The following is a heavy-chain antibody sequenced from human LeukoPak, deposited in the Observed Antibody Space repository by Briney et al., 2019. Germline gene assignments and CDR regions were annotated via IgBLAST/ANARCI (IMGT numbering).Heavy chain of an antibody. J-gene: IGHJ4*02. CDR2: IYHSGST. V-gene: IGHV4-38-2*02. CDR3: ARGSFYFDTSGYYALLDY. CDR1: GYSVSSGYY. Sequence: SETLSLTCTVSGYSVSSGYYWGWIRQSPGKGLEWIGSIYHSGSTYYNPSLKSRVIVSVDTSKNHFSLKLSSVTAADTAVYYCARGSFYFDTSGYYALLDYWGQGTLVTVSS. D-gene: IGHD3-22*01.